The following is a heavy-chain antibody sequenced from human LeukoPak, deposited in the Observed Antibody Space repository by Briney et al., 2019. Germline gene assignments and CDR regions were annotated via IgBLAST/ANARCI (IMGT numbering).Heavy chain of an antibody. CDR1: GYTFTAYY. J-gene: IGHJ4*02. D-gene: IGHD5-12*01. CDR2: FNANSGGT. V-gene: IGHV1-2*02. Sequence: ASVKVSCKASGYTFTAYYIHWVRQAPGQGLEWMGWFNANSGGTDYAQKFQGRVTMTRDTSLTTAYMELGRLKSDDTAVYYCARDCGYDSQRMNYFDYWGQGTLVTVSS. CDR3: ARDCGYDSQRMNYFDY.